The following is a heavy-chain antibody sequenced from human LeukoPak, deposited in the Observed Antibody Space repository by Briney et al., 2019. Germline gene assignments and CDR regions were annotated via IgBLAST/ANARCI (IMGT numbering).Heavy chain of an antibody. CDR3: ARAYGSGSYYPPDY. CDR2: IYSGGST. J-gene: IGHJ4*02. V-gene: IGHV3-66*01. CDR1: GFTFGSYG. D-gene: IGHD3-10*01. Sequence: GGSLRLSCAASGFTFGSYGMSWVRQAPGKGLEWVSVIYSGGSTYYADSVKGRFTISRDNSKNTLYLQMNSLRAEDTAVYYCARAYGSGSYYPPDYWGQGTLVTVSS.